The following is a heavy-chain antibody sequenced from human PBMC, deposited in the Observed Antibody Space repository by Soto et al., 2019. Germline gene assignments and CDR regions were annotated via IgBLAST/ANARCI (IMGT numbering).Heavy chain of an antibody. CDR2: IYYSGST. CDR3: ARGRGTISGYYPFFDY. D-gene: IGHD3-22*01. CDR1: GGSISSGGYY. V-gene: IGHV4-31*03. J-gene: IGHJ4*02. Sequence: QVQLQESGPGLVKPSQTLSLTCTVSGGSISSGGYYWSWIRQHPGKGLEWIGYIYYSGSTYYNPSLTNRVTLPLDTSKNHFDLKLSSVTAADTAVYYCARGRGTISGYYPFFDYWGQGTLVTVSS.